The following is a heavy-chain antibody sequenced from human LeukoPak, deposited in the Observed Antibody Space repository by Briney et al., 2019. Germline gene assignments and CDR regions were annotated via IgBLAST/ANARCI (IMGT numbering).Heavy chain of an antibody. Sequence: GGSLRLSCAASGFTFDDYAMHWVRQAPGMGLEWVSGISWNSGSIGYADSVKGRFTISRDNAKNSLYLQMNSLRAEDTALYYCAKDVSAASYYYYYGMDVWGQGTTVTVSS. V-gene: IGHV3-9*01. D-gene: IGHD2-2*01. CDR2: ISWNSGSI. CDR1: GFTFDDYA. J-gene: IGHJ6*02. CDR3: AKDVSAASYYYYYGMDV.